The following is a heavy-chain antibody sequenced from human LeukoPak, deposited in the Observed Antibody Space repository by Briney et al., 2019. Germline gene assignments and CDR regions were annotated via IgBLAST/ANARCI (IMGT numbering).Heavy chain of an antibody. V-gene: IGHV4-59*08. CDR1: VGSISRYY. CDR3: ARPVQYYGSGSDYQYYYYGMDV. J-gene: IGHJ6*02. CDR2: IHDSGST. Sequence: SETLPLNCTVSVGSISRYYWSWFRQPPGKGLEWIGYIHDSGSTNYNPSLESRVTISVDTSKNQFSLELSSVTAADTAVYYCARPVQYYGSGSDYQYYYYGMDVWGQGTTLTVSS. D-gene: IGHD3-10*01.